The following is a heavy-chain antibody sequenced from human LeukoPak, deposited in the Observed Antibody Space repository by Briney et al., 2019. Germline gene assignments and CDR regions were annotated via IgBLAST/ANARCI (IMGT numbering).Heavy chain of an antibody. CDR3: ARDARYNIDV. CDR1: GFTFSDYW. CDR2: TISDGTSA. Sequence: GGSLRLSCAASGFTFSDYWMHWVRQAPGKGLVWVSRTISDGTSATYADSVKGRFTMSRDNAKNTLYLEMNSLRADDTAVYYCARDARYNIDVWGQGTTVTVSS. V-gene: IGHV3-74*01. J-gene: IGHJ6*02. D-gene: IGHD3-9*01.